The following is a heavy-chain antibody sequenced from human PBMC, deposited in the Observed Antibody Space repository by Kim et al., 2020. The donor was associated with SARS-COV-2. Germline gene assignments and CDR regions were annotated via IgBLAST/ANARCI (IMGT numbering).Heavy chain of an antibody. V-gene: IGHV4-39*01. Sequence: SETLSLTCTVSGGSISSSSYYWGWIRQPPGKGLEWIGSIYYSGSTYYNPSLKSRVTISVDTSKNQFSLKLSSVTTADTAVYYCARTRGDDFWSGQTSQAFDIWGQGTMVTVSS. D-gene: IGHD3-3*01. CDR3: ARTRGDDFWSGQTSQAFDI. CDR1: GGSISSSSYY. J-gene: IGHJ3*02. CDR2: IYYSGST.